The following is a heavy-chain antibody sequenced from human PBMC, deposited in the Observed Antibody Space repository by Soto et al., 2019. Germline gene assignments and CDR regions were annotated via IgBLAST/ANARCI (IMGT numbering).Heavy chain of an antibody. CDR3: AGHLASRYSDSWYKGWHVDY. CDR2: ISYSTSHI. Sequence: GDSLRLYLVTSGSNFSSSGMNWFRQSPGKGMEWVSSISYSTSHIYYADSVRGRFTISRDNAKNSLCLQMDSLRAEDTAMYYCAGHLASRYSDSWYKGWHVDYWGQGTLVTVS. D-gene: IGHD1-26*01. CDR1: GSNFSSSG. J-gene: IGHJ4*02. V-gene: IGHV3-21*01.